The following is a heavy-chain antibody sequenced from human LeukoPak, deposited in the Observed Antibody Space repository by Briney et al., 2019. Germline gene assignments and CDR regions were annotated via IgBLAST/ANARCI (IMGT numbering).Heavy chain of an antibody. CDR2: INSDGSTI. J-gene: IGHJ4*02. V-gene: IGHV3-74*01. CDR1: GFTLSSYW. CDR3: VRGGSGYGNFDS. Sequence: GGSLRLSCAASGFTLSSYWMHWVRHAPGKGLAWVSRINSDGSTINYADSVKGRFTISRDKARNTLYLQMNGLRAEDTAVYYCVRGGSGYGNFDSWGQGTLVTVSS. D-gene: IGHD6-25*01.